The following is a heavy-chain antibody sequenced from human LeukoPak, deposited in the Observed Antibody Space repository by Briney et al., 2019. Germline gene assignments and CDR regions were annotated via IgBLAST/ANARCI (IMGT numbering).Heavy chain of an antibody. D-gene: IGHD3-9*01. Sequence: GGSLRLSCAASGFTFSSYWMSWVRQAPGKGLEWVANIKQDGSEKYYVDSVKGRFTISRDNAKNSLYLQMNSLRAEDTAVYYCARDKFDWLTRYYYYYGMDVWGQGTTVTVSS. CDR3: ARDKFDWLTRYYYYYGMDV. CDR1: GFTFSSYW. V-gene: IGHV3-7*01. J-gene: IGHJ6*02. CDR2: IKQDGSEK.